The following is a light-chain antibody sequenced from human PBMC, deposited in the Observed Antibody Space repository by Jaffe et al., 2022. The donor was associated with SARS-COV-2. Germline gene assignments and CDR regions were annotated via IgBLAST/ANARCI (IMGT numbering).Light chain of an antibody. CDR3: QAWNSSTVV. V-gene: IGLV3-1*01. CDR2: QDN. Sequence: SYEVTQSPSVSVSPGQTASITCSGDKLGDKYASWYQQKPGQSPLLVIYQDNKRPSGIPERFAGSNSGNTATLTISGTQAMDEADYYCQAWNSSTVVFGGGTKLTVL. J-gene: IGLJ2*01. CDR1: KLGDKY.